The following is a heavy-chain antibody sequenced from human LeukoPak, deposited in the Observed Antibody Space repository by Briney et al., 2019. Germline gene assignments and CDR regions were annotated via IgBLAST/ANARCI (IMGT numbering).Heavy chain of an antibody. CDR2: INPSGGST. V-gene: IGHV1-46*01. D-gene: IGHD2-2*01. CDR3: ARDFCTCSSTSCYCVMDV. J-gene: IGHJ6*02. Sequence: ASVKVSCKASGYTFTSYYMHWVRQAPGQGLEWMGIINPSGGSTSYAQKFQGRVTMTRDTSTSTVYMELSSLRSEDTAVHYCARDFCTCSSTSCYCVMDVWGQGTTVTVSS. CDR1: GYTFTSYY.